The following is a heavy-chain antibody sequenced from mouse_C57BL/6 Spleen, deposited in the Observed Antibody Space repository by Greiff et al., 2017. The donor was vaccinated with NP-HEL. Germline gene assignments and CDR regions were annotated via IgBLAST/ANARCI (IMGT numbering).Heavy chain of an antibody. CDR1: GYTFTSYW. Sequence: QVQLQQPGAELVKPGASVKLSCKASGYTFTSYWMHWVKQRPGQGLEWIGMIHPNSGSTNYNEKFKSKATLTVDKSSSTAYMQLSSLTSEDSAVYYCARWGSNYPYYFDYWGQGTTLTVSS. CDR3: ARWGSNYPYYFDY. CDR2: IHPNSGST. V-gene: IGHV1-64*01. D-gene: IGHD2-5*01. J-gene: IGHJ2*01.